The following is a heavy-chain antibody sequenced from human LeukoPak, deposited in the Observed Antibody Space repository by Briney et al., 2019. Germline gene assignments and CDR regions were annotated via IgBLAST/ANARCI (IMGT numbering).Heavy chain of an antibody. Sequence: GGSLRLSCAASGLTFSDYYMSWIRQAPGKGLEWVSYISSSGSTIYYADSVKGRFTISRDNAKNSLYLQMNSLRAEDTAVYYCAKSYYYYYYMDVWGKGTTVTISS. D-gene: IGHD3/OR15-3a*01. CDR1: GLTFSDYY. V-gene: IGHV3-11*01. CDR3: AKSYYYYYYMDV. J-gene: IGHJ6*03. CDR2: ISSSGSTI.